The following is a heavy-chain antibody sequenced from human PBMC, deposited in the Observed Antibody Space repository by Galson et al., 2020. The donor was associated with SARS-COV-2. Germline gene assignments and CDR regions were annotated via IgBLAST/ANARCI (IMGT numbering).Heavy chain of an antibody. Sequence: SVKVSCQASGGTFSSYAISWVRQAPGQGLEWMGGIIPIFGTAHYAQKFQGRVTNTADESTSTAYMELSSLRSEDTAVYYCAAHRTYYYDSSGYYGAFDIWGQGTMVTVSS. CDR2: IIPIFGTA. V-gene: IGHV1-69*13. D-gene: IGHD3-22*01. J-gene: IGHJ3*02. CDR3: AAHRTYYYDSSGYYGAFDI. CDR1: GGTFSSYA.